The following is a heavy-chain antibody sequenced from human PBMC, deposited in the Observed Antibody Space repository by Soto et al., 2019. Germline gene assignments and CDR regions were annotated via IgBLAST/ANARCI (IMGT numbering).Heavy chain of an antibody. Sequence: QVQLVQSGAEVKKPGSSVKVSCKASGGTFSSYAISWVRQAPGQGLEWMGGIIPIFGTANYAQKFQGRVTMTTDESTSKADVERSSRRSEDTAVYYWARAPRERRFLESSYNWFDPWGQGTLVTVSS. CDR1: GGTFSSYA. J-gene: IGHJ5*02. D-gene: IGHD3-3*01. V-gene: IGHV1-69*05. CDR3: ARAPRERRFLESSYNWFDP. CDR2: IIPIFGTA.